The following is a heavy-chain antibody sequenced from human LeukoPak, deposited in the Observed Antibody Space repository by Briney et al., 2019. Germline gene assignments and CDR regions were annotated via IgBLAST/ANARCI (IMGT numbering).Heavy chain of an antibody. V-gene: IGHV1-2*04. D-gene: IGHD2-2*01. J-gene: IGHJ6*02. CDR1: GYTFTGYY. CDR2: INPNSGGT. Sequence: ASVKVSCKASGYTFTGYYMHWVRQAPGQGLEWMGWINPNSGGTNYAQKFQGWVTMTRDTSISTAYMELSRLRSDGTAVYYCAREVVPAARAYYYYGMDVWGQGTTVTVSS. CDR3: AREVVPAARAYYYYGMDV.